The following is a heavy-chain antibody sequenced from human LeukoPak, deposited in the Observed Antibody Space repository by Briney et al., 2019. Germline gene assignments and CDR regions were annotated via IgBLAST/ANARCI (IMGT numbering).Heavy chain of an antibody. Sequence: GGSLRLSCAASGFAFSSDAMSWVRQAPGKGLEWVSLIRGDNSTIEYADSVKGRFTISRDNSKNTLYLQMNSLRAEDTAVYYCAKGRFTSSTFDYWGQGTLVTVSS. CDR3: AKGRFTSSTFDY. CDR1: GFAFSSDA. V-gene: IGHV3-23*01. CDR2: IRGDNSTI. J-gene: IGHJ4*02. D-gene: IGHD2-2*01.